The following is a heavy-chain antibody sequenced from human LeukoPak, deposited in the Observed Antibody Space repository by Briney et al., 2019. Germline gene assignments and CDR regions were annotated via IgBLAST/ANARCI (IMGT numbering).Heavy chain of an antibody. J-gene: IGHJ2*01. V-gene: IGHV1-18*01. CDR1: GYTFTSYG. CDR2: ISAYNGNT. D-gene: IGHD3-22*01. CDR3: VVGSGYYLNWYFDL. Sequence: GASVKVSCKASGYTFTSYGISWVRQAPGQGLEWMGRISAYNGNTNYAQKLQGRVTMTTDTSTSTAYMELSSLRSEDTAVYYCVVGSGYYLNWYFDLWGRGTLVTVSS.